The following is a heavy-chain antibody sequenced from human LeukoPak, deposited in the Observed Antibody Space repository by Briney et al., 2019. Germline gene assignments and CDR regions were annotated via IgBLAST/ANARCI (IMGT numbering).Heavy chain of an antibody. Sequence: ASVKVSCKASGYTFTGYYMHWVRQAPGQGLEWMGWINPNSGGTNYAQKFQGRVTMTRDTSISTAYMELSRLRSDDTAVYYCARVARYDSSGYKYFDYWDQGTLVTVSS. J-gene: IGHJ4*02. CDR2: INPNSGGT. D-gene: IGHD3-22*01. CDR1: GYTFTGYY. CDR3: ARVARYDSSGYKYFDY. V-gene: IGHV1-2*02.